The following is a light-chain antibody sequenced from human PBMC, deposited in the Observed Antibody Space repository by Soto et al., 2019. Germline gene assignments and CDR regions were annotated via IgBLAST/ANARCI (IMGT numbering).Light chain of an antibody. V-gene: IGKV3-20*01. J-gene: IGKJ5*01. Sequence: EIVLTQSPGTLSLSPGERATLSCRASQSVNNNYLAWYQKKPGQAPRLLIYDASSRATGIPDRFSGSGSGTDFTLTISRLEPEDFAIYYCQQYNISPPITFGQGTRLEIK. CDR2: DAS. CDR1: QSVNNNY. CDR3: QQYNISPPIT.